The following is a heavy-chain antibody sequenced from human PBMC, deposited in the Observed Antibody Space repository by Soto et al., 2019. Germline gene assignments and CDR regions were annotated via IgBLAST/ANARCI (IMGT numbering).Heavy chain of an antibody. J-gene: IGHJ4*02. CDR2: INVYNGNT. CDR3: ARGPDPTYFDY. Sequence: QVQLVQSGGEVEKPGASVKVSCKASGYTFTNYGINWVRQAPGLGLEWMGWINVYNGNTNYAQKFQARVTMTTDTATNSVYRELRSLRSDDTAAYYCARGPDPTYFDYWGQGTLVSVSS. CDR1: GYTFTNYG. V-gene: IGHV1-18*01.